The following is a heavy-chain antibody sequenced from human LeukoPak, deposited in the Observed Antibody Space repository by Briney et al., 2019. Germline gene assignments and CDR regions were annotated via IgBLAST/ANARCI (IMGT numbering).Heavy chain of an antibody. J-gene: IGHJ5*02. Sequence: SETLSLTCAVYGGSFSGYYWSWIRQPPGKGLEWIGEINHSGSTNYNPSLKSRVTISVDTSKNQFSLKLSSVTAADTAVYYCARVTMIVGNWFDPWGQGTLVTVSS. CDR1: GGSFSGYY. CDR3: ARVTMIVGNWFDP. V-gene: IGHV4-34*01. D-gene: IGHD3-22*01. CDR2: INHSGST.